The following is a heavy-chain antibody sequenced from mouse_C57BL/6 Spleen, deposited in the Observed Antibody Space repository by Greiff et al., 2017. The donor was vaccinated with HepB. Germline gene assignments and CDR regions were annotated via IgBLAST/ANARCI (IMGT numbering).Heavy chain of an antibody. CDR3: ARLLYSNYLYFDY. D-gene: IGHD2-5*01. V-gene: IGHV1-82*01. Sequence: VQLQQSGPELVKPGASVKISCKASGYAFSSSWMNWVKQRPGKGLEWIGRIYPGDGDTNYNGKFKGKATLTADKSSSTAYMQLSSLTSEDSAVYFCARLLYSNYLYFDYWGQGTTLTVSS. CDR1: GYAFSSSW. CDR2: IYPGDGDT. J-gene: IGHJ2*01.